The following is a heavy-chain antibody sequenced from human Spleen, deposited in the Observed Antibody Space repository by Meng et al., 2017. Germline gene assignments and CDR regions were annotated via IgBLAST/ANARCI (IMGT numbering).Heavy chain of an antibody. V-gene: IGHV1-69*04. CDR1: GGTFSSYT. CDR2: IIPILGIA. J-gene: IGHJ3*02. Sequence: SVKVSCKASGGTFSSYTISWVRQAPGQGLEWMGRIIPILGIANYAQKFQGRVTITADKSTSTAYMELSSLRSEETAVYYCARDRMDSSSWFPDAFDIWGQGTMVTVSS. D-gene: IGHD6-13*01. CDR3: ARDRMDSSSWFPDAFDI.